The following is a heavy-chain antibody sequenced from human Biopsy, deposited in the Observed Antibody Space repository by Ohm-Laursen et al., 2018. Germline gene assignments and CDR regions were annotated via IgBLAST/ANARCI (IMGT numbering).Heavy chain of an antibody. CDR3: AREDYYTWFDP. D-gene: IGHD2/OR15-2a*01. Sequence: SDTLSLTCPVFGGSINGGSYYWSWLRQPPGKGLEWIGYIYYSGNTHYNPSLKSRVTMSIDTSKNQFSLRLSSVASADTAVYYCAREDYYTWFDPWGQGTLVTVSS. CDR1: GGSINGGSYY. J-gene: IGHJ5*02. V-gene: IGHV4-61*01. CDR2: IYYSGNT.